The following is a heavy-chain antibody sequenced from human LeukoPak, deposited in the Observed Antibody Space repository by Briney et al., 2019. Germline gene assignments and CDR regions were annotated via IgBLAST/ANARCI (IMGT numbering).Heavy chain of an antibody. CDR3: ARGTVLRFLEWLFRD. D-gene: IGHD3-3*01. Sequence: PGGSLRLSCAASGFTFSSYSMNWVRQAPGKGLEWVSSISSSSSHIYYAASVKGRFTISRDNAKNSLYLQMNSLRAEDTAVYYCARGTVLRFLEWLFRDWGQGTLVTVSS. CDR1: GFTFSSYS. J-gene: IGHJ4*02. CDR2: ISSSSSHI. V-gene: IGHV3-21*01.